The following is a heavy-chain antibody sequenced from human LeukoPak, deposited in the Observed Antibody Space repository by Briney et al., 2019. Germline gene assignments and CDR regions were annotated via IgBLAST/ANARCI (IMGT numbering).Heavy chain of an antibody. CDR1: GFTFSNAW. V-gene: IGHV3-23*01. CDR2: ISGSGRST. J-gene: IGHJ4*02. Sequence: PGGSLRLSCAASGFTFSNAWMSWVRQAPGRGLEWVSVISGSGRSTNYADSVRGRFTISRDNSKNTLYLQTNSLRAEDTALYYCAKYGDYDYFDYWGQGTLVTVSS. D-gene: IGHD4-17*01. CDR3: AKYGDYDYFDY.